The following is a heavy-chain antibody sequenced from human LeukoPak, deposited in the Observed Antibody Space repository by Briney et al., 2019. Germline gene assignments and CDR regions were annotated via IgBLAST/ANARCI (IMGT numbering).Heavy chain of an antibody. Sequence: SETLSLTCTVSGGSISSYYWSWIRQPPGKGLEWIGYTYYSGSTNYNPSLKSRVTISLDTSKNQFSLKLSSVTAADTAVYYCARDGAHKNHYYSYYYMDVWGKGTTVTVSS. J-gene: IGHJ6*03. D-gene: IGHD3-16*01. CDR2: TYYSGST. V-gene: IGHV4-59*01. CDR1: GGSISSYY. CDR3: ARDGAHKNHYYSYYYMDV.